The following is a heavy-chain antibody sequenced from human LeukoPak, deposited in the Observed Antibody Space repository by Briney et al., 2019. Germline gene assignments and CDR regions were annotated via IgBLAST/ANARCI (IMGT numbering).Heavy chain of an antibody. V-gene: IGHV3-53*01. D-gene: IGHD3-22*01. Sequence: GGSLRLSCAASGFTVSSNYMSWVRQAPGKGLEWVSLIYNGGSTYYADSVKGRFTISRDNSKNTLYLQMNSLRAEDTAVYYCARDERYNDSSGYPHWYFDLWGRGTLATVSS. CDR3: ARDERYNDSSGYPHWYFDL. J-gene: IGHJ2*01. CDR1: GFTVSSNY. CDR2: IYNGGST.